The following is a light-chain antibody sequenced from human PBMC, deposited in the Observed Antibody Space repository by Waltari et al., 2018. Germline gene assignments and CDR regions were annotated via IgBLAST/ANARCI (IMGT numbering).Light chain of an antibody. CDR2: WAS. V-gene: IGKV4-1*01. CDR3: QQYSSAPWT. Sequence: DLVMTQSPDSLAVSLGERDTNNCKSSQSVLYTSNNKNYLALYQQKPGQPPKLLIYWASTRDSGVPDRFSGSGSGTDFTLTISSLQADDVAVYYCQQYSSAPWTFGQGTKVEIK. J-gene: IGKJ1*01. CDR1: QSVLYTSNNKNY.